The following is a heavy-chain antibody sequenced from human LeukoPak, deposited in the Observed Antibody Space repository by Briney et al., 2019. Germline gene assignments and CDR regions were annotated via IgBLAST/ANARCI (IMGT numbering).Heavy chain of an antibody. D-gene: IGHD1-1*01. CDR3: AREVSLERGFDY. V-gene: IGHV1-69*06. CDR1: GGTFSSYA. CDR2: IIPIFGTA. J-gene: IGHJ4*02. Sequence: ASVKVSCKASGGTFSSYAISWVRQAPGQGLEWMGGIIPIFGTANYAQKFQGRVTITADKSTSTAYMELSSLRSEDTAVYYCAREVSLERGFDYWGQGTLVTVSS.